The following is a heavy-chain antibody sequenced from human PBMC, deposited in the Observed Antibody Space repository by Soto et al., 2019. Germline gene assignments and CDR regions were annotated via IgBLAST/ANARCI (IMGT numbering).Heavy chain of an antibody. D-gene: IGHD3-10*01. CDR3: ARTPPRSTMVRGVRAVYFDY. CDR1: GFSLSNARMG. CDR2: IFSNDEK. Sequence: QVTLKESGPVLVKPTETLTLTCTVSGFSLSNARMGVSWIRQPPGKALEWLAHIFSNDEKSYSTSLKSRLTISKDTSKSQVVLTMTNMDPVDTATYYCARTPPRSTMVRGVRAVYFDYLGQGTLVTVSS. V-gene: IGHV2-26*01. J-gene: IGHJ4*02.